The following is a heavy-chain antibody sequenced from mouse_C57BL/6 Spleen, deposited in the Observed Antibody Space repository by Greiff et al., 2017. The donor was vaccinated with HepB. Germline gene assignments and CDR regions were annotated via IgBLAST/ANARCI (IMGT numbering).Heavy chain of an antibody. CDR2: IWTGGGT. Sequence: VQLVESGPGLVAPSQSLSITCTVSGFSLTSYAISWVRQPPGKGLEWLGVIWTGGGTNYNSALKSRLSISKDNSKSQVFLKMNSLQTDDTARYYCARNGDYYGRDYFDYWGQGTTLTVSS. CDR3: ARNGDYYGRDYFDY. CDR1: GFSLTSYA. V-gene: IGHV2-9-1*01. J-gene: IGHJ2*01. D-gene: IGHD1-2*01.